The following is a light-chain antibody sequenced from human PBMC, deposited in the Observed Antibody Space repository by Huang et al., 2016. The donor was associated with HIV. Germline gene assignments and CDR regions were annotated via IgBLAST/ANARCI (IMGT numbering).Light chain of an antibody. Sequence: DIQLTQSPSSLSASVGDRVTITCRASQTMSSYLNWYQQKPGKAPKLLIYATSSLQSGVPVRFSGSGHGTHFTLTIRSRQLEDFATYYWQQSYSTPFTFGPGTKVDIK. V-gene: IGKV1-39*01. CDR2: ATS. J-gene: IGKJ3*01. CDR3: QQSYSTPFT. CDR1: QTMSSY.